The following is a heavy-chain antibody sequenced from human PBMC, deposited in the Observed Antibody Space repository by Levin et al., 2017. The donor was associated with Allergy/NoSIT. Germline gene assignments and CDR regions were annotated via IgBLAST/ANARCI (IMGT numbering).Heavy chain of an antibody. CDR1: GFTFSSYA. D-gene: IGHD3-3*01. J-gene: IGHJ6*02. CDR3: ARGFGVVTYYYYYGMDV. Sequence: LSLTCAASGFTFSSYAMHWVRQAPGKGLEWVAVISYDGSNKYYADSVKGRFTISRDNSKNTLYLQMNSLRAEDTAVYYCARGFGVVTYYYYYGMDVWGQGTTVTVSS. V-gene: IGHV3-30-3*01. CDR2: ISYDGSNK.